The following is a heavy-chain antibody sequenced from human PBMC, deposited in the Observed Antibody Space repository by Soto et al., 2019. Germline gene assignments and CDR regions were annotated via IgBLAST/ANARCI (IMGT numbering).Heavy chain of an antibody. CDR3: ALVDYGGNYHGY. D-gene: IGHD4-17*01. V-gene: IGHV4-39*01. Sequence: QLQLQESGPGLVKPSETLSLTCTVSGGSISSSSYYWGWIRQPPGKGLEWIGSIYYSGSTYYNPSLKSRVTISVDTSKNQFSLKLSSVTAADTAVYYCALVDYGGNYHGYWGQGTLVTVSS. CDR1: GGSISSSSYY. J-gene: IGHJ4*02. CDR2: IYYSGST.